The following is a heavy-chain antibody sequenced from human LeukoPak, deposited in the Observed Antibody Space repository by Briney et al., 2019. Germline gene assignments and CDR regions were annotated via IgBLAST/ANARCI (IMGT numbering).Heavy chain of an antibody. V-gene: IGHV3-21*01. Sequence: GGSLRLSCASSGFTISTYSMNWVRQAPGKGLEWVSCISSSSSDMYYADSVKGRFTISRDNAKSSLYLQMNSLRVEDTAVYYCASLHGDYVYWGQGTLVTVSS. CDR2: ISSSSSDM. D-gene: IGHD3-16*01. CDR1: GFTISTYS. J-gene: IGHJ4*02. CDR3: ASLHGDYVY.